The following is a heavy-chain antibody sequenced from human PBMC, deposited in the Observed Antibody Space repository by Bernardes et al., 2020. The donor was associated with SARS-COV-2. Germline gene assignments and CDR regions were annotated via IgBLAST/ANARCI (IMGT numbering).Heavy chain of an antibody. CDR2: ISGSGGST. Sequence: GSLRLSCAASGFTFSNYAMSWVRQAPGKGLEWVSGISGSGGSTYYADSVKGRFTISRDNPKNTLYLQMNNLRAEDTAGYYCAKVEAIAVTPSFFDHWGQGIPVTVSS. CDR3: AKVEAIAVTPSFFDH. CDR1: GFTFSNYA. D-gene: IGHD6-19*01. J-gene: IGHJ4*02. V-gene: IGHV3-23*01.